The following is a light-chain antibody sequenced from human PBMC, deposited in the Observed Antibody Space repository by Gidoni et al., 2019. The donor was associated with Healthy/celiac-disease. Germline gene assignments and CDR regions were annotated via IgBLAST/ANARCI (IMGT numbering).Light chain of an antibody. CDR1: QSVNSN. CDR2: DAS. Sequence: EIVITQSPATLSVSPGERPTLSCRASQSVNSNLSWYQQKPGQAPRLLIYDASTRATCIPARFSGSGSGTEFTLTISSLQSEDFAVYYCQQYNNWPPKTFGGGTKVEIK. J-gene: IGKJ4*01. V-gene: IGKV3-15*01. CDR3: QQYNNWPPKT.